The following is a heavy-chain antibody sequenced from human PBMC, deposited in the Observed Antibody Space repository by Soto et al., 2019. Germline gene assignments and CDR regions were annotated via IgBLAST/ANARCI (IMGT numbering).Heavy chain of an antibody. CDR3: AGKEYYYFYYTMNV. Sequence: SETLSLTCTVSGDSFKNYYWSWIRQPAGKGLEWIGRIYSSGSTNYNPSLKSRVTMSVDTPRKQFSLKLSSATAADTAVYYCAGKEYYYFYYTMNVWDQGATVTVSS. D-gene: IGHD3-10*01. J-gene: IGHJ6*02. CDR1: GDSFKNYY. CDR2: IYSSGST. V-gene: IGHV4-4*07.